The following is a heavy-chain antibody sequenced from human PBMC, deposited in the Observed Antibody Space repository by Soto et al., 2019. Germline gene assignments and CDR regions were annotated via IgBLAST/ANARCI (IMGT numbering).Heavy chain of an antibody. V-gene: IGHV3-23*01. Sequence: GGSLRLSCAASGFTFSSYAFSWVRQAPGKGLEWVSVISGSGGSTYYAESVKGRFTISRDNSKNTLYLQMNSLRADDTAVYYCAKSSGWFHPFDYWGQGTLVTVSS. D-gene: IGHD6-19*01. CDR3: AKSSGWFHPFDY. J-gene: IGHJ4*02. CDR1: GFTFSSYA. CDR2: ISGSGGST.